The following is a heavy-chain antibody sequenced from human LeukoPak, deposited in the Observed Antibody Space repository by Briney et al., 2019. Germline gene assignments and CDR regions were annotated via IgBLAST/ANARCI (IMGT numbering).Heavy chain of an antibody. V-gene: IGHV3-48*02. J-gene: IGHJ4*02. CDR1: GFTFSSYS. CDR3: ARESIYCSSTSCYPMGVDY. D-gene: IGHD2-2*01. CDR2: ISSSSTI. Sequence: GGSLRLSCAASGFTFSSYSMNWVRQAPGKGLEWVSYISSSSTIYYADSVKGRFTISRDNAKNSLYLQMNSLRDEDTAVYYCARESIYCSSTSCYPMGVDYWGQGTLVTVSS.